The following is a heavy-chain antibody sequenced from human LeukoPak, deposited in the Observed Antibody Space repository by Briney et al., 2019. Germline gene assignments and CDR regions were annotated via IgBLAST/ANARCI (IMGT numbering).Heavy chain of an antibody. J-gene: IGHJ5*02. CDR1: GGTFSSYA. CDR3: AIGRRIAVACSWFDP. V-gene: IGHV1-69*05. CDR2: IIPIFGTA. Sequence: ASVKVSCKASGGTFSSYAISWVRQAPGQGLEWMGGIIPIFGTANYAQKFQGRVTITTDESTSTAYMELSSLRSEDTAVYYCAIGRRIAVACSWFDPWGQGTLVTVSS. D-gene: IGHD6-19*01.